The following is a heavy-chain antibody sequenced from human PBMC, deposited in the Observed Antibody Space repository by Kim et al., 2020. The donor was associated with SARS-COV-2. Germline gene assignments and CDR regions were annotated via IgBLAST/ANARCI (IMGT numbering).Heavy chain of an antibody. D-gene: IGHD2-15*01. Sequence: ASVKVSCKASGYTFTGYSMHWVRQAPGQGLEWMGWINPNCGGANYAQKFQGWVTMTRDTSISTAYMELSRLRSDDTAVYYCAREVRDIVVVGVGGAYFDYWGQGTLVTVSS. CDR1: GYTFTGYS. V-gene: IGHV1-2*04. J-gene: IGHJ4*02. CDR3: AREVRDIVVVGVGGAYFDY. CDR2: INPNCGGA.